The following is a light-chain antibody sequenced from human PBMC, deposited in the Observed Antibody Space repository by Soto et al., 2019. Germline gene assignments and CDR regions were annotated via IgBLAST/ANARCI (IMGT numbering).Light chain of an antibody. J-gene: IGLJ1*01. CDR3: QSYDSSLSGYV. CDR2: DKN. V-gene: IGLV1-40*01. Sequence: QSLLTQPPSVSGAPGQRVTISCTGSSSKIGAGYDVHWYQQLPGTAPKLLLYDKNNRPSGVPYRFSGSKSGTSASLAITGLQAEDEADYYCQSYDSSLSGYVFGTGTKVTVL. CDR1: SSKIGAGYD.